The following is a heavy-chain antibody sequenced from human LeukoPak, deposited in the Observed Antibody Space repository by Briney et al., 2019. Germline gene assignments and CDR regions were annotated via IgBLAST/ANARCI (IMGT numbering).Heavy chain of an antibody. J-gene: IGHJ4*02. CDR2: ISSSSSYI. Sequence: GGSLRLSCAASGFTFSSYSMTWVRQAPGKGLEWVSSISSSSSYIYYADSVKGRFTISRDNAKNSLYLQMNSLRAEDTAVYYCAREGFYDILTGYYTEGYFDYWGQGTLVTVSS. D-gene: IGHD3-9*01. CDR3: AREGFYDILTGYYTEGYFDY. V-gene: IGHV3-21*01. CDR1: GFTFSSYS.